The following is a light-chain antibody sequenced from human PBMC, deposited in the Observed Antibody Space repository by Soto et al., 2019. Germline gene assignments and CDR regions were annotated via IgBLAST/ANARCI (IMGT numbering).Light chain of an antibody. J-gene: IGLJ1*01. CDR2: EGI. V-gene: IGLV2-23*01. Sequence: QSALTQPASVSGSPGQSITISCSGTSSNIGGYNVVSWYQQHPGKAPKAIVYEGIKRPSGVSDRFSGSTSGSTASLTISGLQAEDEAEYYCCSYVGATTYVFGSGTKGTVL. CDR3: CSYVGATTYV. CDR1: SSNIGGYNV.